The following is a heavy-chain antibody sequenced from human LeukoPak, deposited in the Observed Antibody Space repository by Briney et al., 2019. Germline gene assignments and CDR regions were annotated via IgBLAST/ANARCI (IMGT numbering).Heavy chain of an antibody. CDR2: INHSGST. Sequence: SETLSLTCAVYGGSFSGYYWSWIRQPLGKGLEWIGEINHSGSTNYNPSLKSRVTISVDTSKNQFSLKLSSVTAADTAVYYCASYYGSGSYYGDYWGQGTLVTVSS. CDR3: ASYYGSGSYYGDY. V-gene: IGHV4-34*01. J-gene: IGHJ4*02. CDR1: GGSFSGYY. D-gene: IGHD3-10*01.